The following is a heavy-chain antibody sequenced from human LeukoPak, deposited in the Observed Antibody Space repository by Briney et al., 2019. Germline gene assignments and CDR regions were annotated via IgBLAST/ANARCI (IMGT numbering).Heavy chain of an antibody. V-gene: IGHV4-34*01. D-gene: IGHD3-22*01. J-gene: IGHJ4*02. CDR2: INHSGST. CDR1: GGSSSGYS. CDR3: ARVSSQAMIRY. Sequence: SETLSLTCAVYGGSSSGYSWSWIRPPPGKGLEWIGEINHSGSTNYNPSLKSRVTISVDTSKNQFSLKLSSVTAADTAVYYCARVSSQAMIRYWGQGTLVTVSS.